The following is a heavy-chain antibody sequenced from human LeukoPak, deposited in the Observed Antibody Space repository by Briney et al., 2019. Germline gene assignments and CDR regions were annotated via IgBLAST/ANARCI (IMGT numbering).Heavy chain of an antibody. CDR2: IWDDGSNK. CDR1: GFTFSSYG. D-gene: IGHD3-3*01. CDR3: ARAYYDFWSGFYGMDV. J-gene: IGHJ6*02. V-gene: IGHV3-33*01. Sequence: GGSLRLSCAASGFTFSSYGMHWVRQAPGKGLEWVAVIWDDGSNKYYADSVKGRFTISRDNSKNKLYLQMNSLRAEDTAVYYCARAYYDFWSGFYGMDVWGQGTTVTVSS.